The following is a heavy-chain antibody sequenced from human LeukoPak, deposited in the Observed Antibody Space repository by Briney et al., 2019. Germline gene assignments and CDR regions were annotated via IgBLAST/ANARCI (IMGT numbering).Heavy chain of an antibody. Sequence: GGSLRLSCAASGFTFSSYNINWVRQAPGKGLEWVSYISSGSSIIYYADSVKGRFTISRDNAKNSLFLQMNSLRAEDTAVYYCARSHYDTGGYSFDYWGQGTLVTVSS. CDR2: ISSGSSII. J-gene: IGHJ4*02. D-gene: IGHD3-22*01. CDR1: GFTFSSYN. CDR3: ARSHYDTGGYSFDY. V-gene: IGHV3-48*04.